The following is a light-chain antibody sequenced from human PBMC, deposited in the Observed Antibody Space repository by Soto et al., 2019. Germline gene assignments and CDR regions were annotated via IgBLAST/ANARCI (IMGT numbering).Light chain of an antibody. CDR2: GAS. J-gene: IGKJ2*01. CDR3: LQYIDWPHT. Sequence: EIVMTQSPATLSVSPGERATLSCRGSQSVSSNLAWYQQRPGQAPRLLIYGASTRATGIPVRFSGSGSGTEFTLTISSLQSEDCAVYYCLQYIDWPHTFGQGTKLEIK. CDR1: QSVSSN. V-gene: IGKV3D-15*01.